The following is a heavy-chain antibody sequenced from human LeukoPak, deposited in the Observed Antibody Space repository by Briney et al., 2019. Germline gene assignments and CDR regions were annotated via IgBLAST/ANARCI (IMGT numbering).Heavy chain of an antibody. CDR3: ARIQVPSPYTAMALYFDY. CDR1: GYTFTSYG. CDR2: ISAYNGNT. Sequence: GASVKVSCKASGYTFTSYGISWVRQAPGQGLEWMGWISAYNGNTNYAQKLQGRVTMTTDTSTSTAYMELRSLRSDDTAVYYCARIQVPSPYTAMALYFDYWGQGTLVTVSS. D-gene: IGHD5-18*01. J-gene: IGHJ4*02. V-gene: IGHV1-18*01.